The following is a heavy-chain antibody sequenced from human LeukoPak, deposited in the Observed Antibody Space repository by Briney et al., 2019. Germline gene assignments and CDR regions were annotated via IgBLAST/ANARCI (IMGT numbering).Heavy chain of an antibody. V-gene: IGHV4-34*01. CDR2: INHSGST. J-gene: IGHJ4*02. Sequence: SETLSLTCAVYGGSFSGYYWSWIRQPPGKGLEWIGEINHSGSTNYNPSLKSRVTISVDTSKNQFSLKLSSVTAADAAVYYCARGLIWFGELSTPFDYWGQGTLVTVSS. CDR3: ARGLIWFGELSTPFDY. D-gene: IGHD3-10*01. CDR1: GGSFSGYY.